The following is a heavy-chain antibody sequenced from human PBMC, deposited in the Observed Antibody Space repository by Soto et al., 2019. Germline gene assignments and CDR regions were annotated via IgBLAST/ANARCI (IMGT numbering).Heavy chain of an antibody. J-gene: IGHJ4*02. CDR2: VIPVFNTS. CDR1: GGAFGRYS. CDR3: ARGDEMTAVTIFEY. V-gene: IGHV1-69*01. Sequence: QVQLEQSGPEVKRPGTSVKVSCKASGGAFGRYSVSWVRQAPGQGLEWIGGVIPVFNTSNYSLKFQGRVAIFADLSTRTVVMELRSLRSEDTALYYCARGDEMTAVTIFEYWGQGTLVTVSS. D-gene: IGHD4-17*01.